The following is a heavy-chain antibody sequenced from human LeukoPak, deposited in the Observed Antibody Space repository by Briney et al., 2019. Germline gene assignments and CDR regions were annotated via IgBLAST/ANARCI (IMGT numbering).Heavy chain of an antibody. CDR2: IYYSGST. CDR3: ARDGLRYFDWLLYRTYFDY. J-gene: IGHJ4*02. CDR1: GGSISSGGYY. Sequence: SETLSLTCTVSGGSISSGGYYWSWIRQHPGKGLEWIGYIYYSGSTYYNPSLKSRVTISVDTSKNQFSLKLSSVTAADTAVYYCARDGLRYFDWLLYRTYFDYWGQGTLVTVSS. D-gene: IGHD3-9*01. V-gene: IGHV4-31*03.